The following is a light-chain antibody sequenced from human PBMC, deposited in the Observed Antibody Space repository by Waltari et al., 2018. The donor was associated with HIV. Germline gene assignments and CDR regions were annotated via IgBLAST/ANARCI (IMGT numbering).Light chain of an antibody. Sequence: SHDLAQPSSVSVSPGQTATITCSGNKLGDKYVCWYQQKSGQSPMLVIYRDSQRPSGIPERFSGSNSGNTATLTISATQATDGAVYFCQAWDTSAAVFGPGTDLTVL. J-gene: IGLJ1*01. V-gene: IGLV3-1*01. CDR2: RDS. CDR3: QAWDTSAAV. CDR1: KLGDKY.